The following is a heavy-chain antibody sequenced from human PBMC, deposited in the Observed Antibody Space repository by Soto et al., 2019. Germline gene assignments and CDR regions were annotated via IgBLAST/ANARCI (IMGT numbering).Heavy chain of an antibody. Sequence: ASVKVSCKASGYTFTSYDINWVRQATGQGLEWMGIINPSGGGTTCAQKFQGRVTMTRDTSTSTVYMELSSLRSEDTAVYYCTRGQNLYDIDFWGQGALVTVSS. CDR1: GYTFTSYD. J-gene: IGHJ4*02. CDR2: INPSGGGT. D-gene: IGHD3-22*01. V-gene: IGHV1-46*01. CDR3: TRGQNLYDIDF.